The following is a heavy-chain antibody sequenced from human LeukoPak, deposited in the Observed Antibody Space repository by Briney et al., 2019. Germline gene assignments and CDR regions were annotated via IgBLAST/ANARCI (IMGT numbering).Heavy chain of an antibody. CDR2: IKQDGSEK. Sequence: PGGSLRLSCAASGFTFSSYWMSWVRQAPGKGLEWVANIKQDGSEKYYVDSVKGRFTISRDDAKNSLYLQMNSLRAEDTAVYYCARDRVGATIGYWGQGTLVTVSS. D-gene: IGHD1-26*01. V-gene: IGHV3-7*01. J-gene: IGHJ4*02. CDR1: GFTFSSYW. CDR3: ARDRVGATIGY.